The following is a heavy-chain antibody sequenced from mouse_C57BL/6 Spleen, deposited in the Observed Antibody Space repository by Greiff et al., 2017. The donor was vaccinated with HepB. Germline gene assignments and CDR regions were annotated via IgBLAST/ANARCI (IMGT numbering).Heavy chain of an antibody. V-gene: IGHV1-76*01. J-gene: IGHJ2*01. CDR3: ARSGGVYYGDY. Sequence: QVHVKQSGAELVRPGASVKLSCKASGYTFTDYYINWVKQRPGQGLEWIARIYPGSGNTYYNEKFKGKATLTAEKSSSTAYMQLSSLTSEDSAVYFCARSGGVYYGDYWGQGTTLTVSS. CDR2: IYPGSGNT. CDR1: GYTFTDYY. D-gene: IGHD2-1*01.